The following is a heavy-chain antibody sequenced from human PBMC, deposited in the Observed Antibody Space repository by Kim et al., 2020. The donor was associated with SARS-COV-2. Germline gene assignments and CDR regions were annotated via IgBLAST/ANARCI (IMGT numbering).Heavy chain of an antibody. Sequence: SVKVSCKASGGTFSSYAISWVRQAPGQGLEWMGGIIPNFGTANYVQKFQGRVTITADESTSTAYMELSSLRSEDTAVYYCAREGGYSSGWYRYSFDTWGQGTMVTVSS. D-gene: IGHD6-19*01. J-gene: IGHJ3*02. CDR2: IIPNFGTA. CDR1: GGTFSSYA. V-gene: IGHV1-69*13. CDR3: AREGGYSSGWYRYSFDT.